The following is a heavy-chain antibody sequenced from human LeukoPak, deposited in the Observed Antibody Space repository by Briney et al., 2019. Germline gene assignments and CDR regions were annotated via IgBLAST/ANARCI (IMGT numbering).Heavy chain of an antibody. CDR1: GFTFDDYG. CDR2: ISGSGGST. V-gene: IGHV3-23*01. J-gene: IGHJ4*02. D-gene: IGHD4/OR15-4a*01. CDR3: AKVGTLYCDYGKYFDY. Sequence: PGGSLRLSCAASGFTFDDYGMSWVRQAPGKGLEWVSAISGSGGSTYYADSVKGRFTISRDNSKNTLYLQMNSLRAEDTAVYYCAKVGTLYCDYGKYFDYWGQGTLVTVSS.